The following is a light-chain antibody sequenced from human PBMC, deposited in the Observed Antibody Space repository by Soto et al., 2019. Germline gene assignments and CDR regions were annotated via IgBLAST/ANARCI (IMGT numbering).Light chain of an antibody. Sequence: QSALTQPASVSGSRGQSITISCTGTSSDVGNYIFVSWYRQHPGKAPKLMLYDINNRPSGVSNRFSGSKSGNTASLTISGLQAEDEADYYCVSYTTSASDVFGTGTKLTVL. V-gene: IGLV2-14*01. J-gene: IGLJ1*01. CDR3: VSYTTSASDV. CDR2: DIN. CDR1: SSDVGNYIF.